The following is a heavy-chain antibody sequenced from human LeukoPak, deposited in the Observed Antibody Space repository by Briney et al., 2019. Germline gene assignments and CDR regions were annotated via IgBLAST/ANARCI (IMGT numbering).Heavy chain of an antibody. CDR3: ARGVYCSGGSCYIPFDY. CDR1: GGSFSGYY. CDR2: INHSGRT. V-gene: IGHV4-34*01. D-gene: IGHD2-15*01. Sequence: ASETLSLTCAVYGGSFSGYYWSWIRQPPGKGLEWIGEINHSGRTNYNPSLKSRVTISVDTSKNQFSLKLSSVTAADTAVYYCARGVYCSGGSCYIPFDYWGQGTLVTVSS. J-gene: IGHJ4*02.